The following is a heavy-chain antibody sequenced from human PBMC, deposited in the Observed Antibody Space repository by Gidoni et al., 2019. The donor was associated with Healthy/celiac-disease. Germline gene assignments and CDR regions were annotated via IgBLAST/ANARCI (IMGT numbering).Heavy chain of an antibody. Sequence: QVQLQESGPGLVKPSETLSLTCAVSGYSISSGYYWGWIRQPPGKGLEWIGSIYHSGSTYYNPSLKSRVTISVDTSKNQFSLKLSSVTAADTAVYYCAINYYYGSGIDAFDIWGQGTMVTVSS. CDR1: GYSISSGYY. V-gene: IGHV4-38-2*01. CDR2: IYHSGST. CDR3: AINYYYGSGIDAFDI. D-gene: IGHD3-10*01. J-gene: IGHJ3*02.